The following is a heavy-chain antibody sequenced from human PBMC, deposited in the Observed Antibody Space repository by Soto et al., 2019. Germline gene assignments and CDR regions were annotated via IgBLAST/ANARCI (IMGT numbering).Heavy chain of an antibody. Sequence: GGSLRLSCAASGFTFSSYWMSWVRQAPGKGLEWVANIKQDGSEKYYVESVKGRFTVSRDNAKNSLFLQMNSLRAEDTAVYHCVRGTATAVAAIDLYDFWGQGTLVTVSS. CDR3: VRGTATAVAAIDLYDF. V-gene: IGHV3-7*04. J-gene: IGHJ4*02. D-gene: IGHD6-19*01. CDR2: IKQDGSEK. CDR1: GFTFSSYW.